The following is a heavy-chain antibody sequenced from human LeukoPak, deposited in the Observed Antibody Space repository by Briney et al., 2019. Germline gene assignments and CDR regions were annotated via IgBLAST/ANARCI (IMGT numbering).Heavy chain of an antibody. CDR1: GFTFSSYW. CDR3: ARGQGLRFFFSDY. V-gene: IGHV3-7*01. D-gene: IGHD5-12*01. J-gene: IGHJ4*02. Sequence: GGSLRLSCAASGFTFSSYWMSWVRQAPGKGLEWVANIKQDGSEKYYVDSVKGRFTISRDNAKNSLYLQMNSLRAEDTAVYYCARGQGLRFFFSDYWGQGTLVTVSS. CDR2: IKQDGSEK.